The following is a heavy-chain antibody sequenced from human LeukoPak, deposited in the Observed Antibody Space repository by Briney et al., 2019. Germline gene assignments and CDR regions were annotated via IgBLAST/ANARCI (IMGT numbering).Heavy chain of an antibody. CDR3: AREFVGRAFVVYYGMDV. CDR1: GGTFSSYA. V-gene: IGHV1-69*13. D-gene: IGHD2-21*01. Sequence: AASVKVSCKASGGTFSSYAISWVRQAPGQGLEWMGGIIPIFGTANYAQKFQGRVTITADESTSTAYMELSSLRSEDTAVYYCAREFVGRAFVVYYGMDVWGQGTTVTVSS. CDR2: IIPIFGTA. J-gene: IGHJ6*02.